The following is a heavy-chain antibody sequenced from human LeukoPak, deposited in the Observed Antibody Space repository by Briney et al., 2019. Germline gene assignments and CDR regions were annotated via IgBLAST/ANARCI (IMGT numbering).Heavy chain of an antibody. Sequence: PGGSLRLSCAASGFTFSSYWMHWVRQAPGKGLVWVSRINSDGSSISYADSVKGRFTISRDNAKNTLYLQMNSLGVEDTAVFYCVSSEWYAAFDIWGQGTMVTVSP. CDR3: VSSEWYAAFDI. D-gene: IGHD6-19*01. J-gene: IGHJ3*02. CDR1: GFTFSSYW. V-gene: IGHV3-74*01. CDR2: INSDGSSI.